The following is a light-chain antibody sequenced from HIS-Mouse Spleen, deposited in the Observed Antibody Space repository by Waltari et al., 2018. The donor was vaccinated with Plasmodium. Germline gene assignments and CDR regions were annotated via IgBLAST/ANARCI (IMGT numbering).Light chain of an antibody. Sequence: AIQMTQSPSSLSASVGDRVTITCRASQGIRNDLGWYKHKPGKAPKLLISAASSLQSGVPSRFSGSGSGTDFTLTISSLQPEDFATYYCLQDYNYPFPFGQGTKLEIK. J-gene: IGKJ2*01. CDR3: LQDYNYPFP. CDR1: QGIRND. V-gene: IGKV1-6*01. CDR2: AAS.